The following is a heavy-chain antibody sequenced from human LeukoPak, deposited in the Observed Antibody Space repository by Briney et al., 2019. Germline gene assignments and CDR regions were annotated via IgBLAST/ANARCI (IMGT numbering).Heavy chain of an antibody. J-gene: IGHJ4*02. CDR2: ISGSGGST. D-gene: IGHD2-2*01. Sequence: PGGSLRLSCAASGFTFSSYAMSWVRQAPGKGLEWVSAISGSGGSTYYADSVKGRFTISRDNPKNTLYLQMNSLRAEDTAVYYCAMRRYCSSTSCYPFDYWGQGTLVTVSS. CDR3: AMRRYCSSTSCYPFDY. V-gene: IGHV3-23*01. CDR1: GFTFSSYA.